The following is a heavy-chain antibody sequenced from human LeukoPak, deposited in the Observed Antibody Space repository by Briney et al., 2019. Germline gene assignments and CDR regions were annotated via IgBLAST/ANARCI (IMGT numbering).Heavy chain of an antibody. V-gene: IGHV3-21*01. Sequence: PGGSLRLSCAASGFTFTSYSMNWVRQAPGKGLEWVSSISGSSKHRYYADSVKGRFTISRDNAKSSLYLQMNSLRAEDTAVYYCVRDMTTVTKCYLQHLGQGTLVTVSS. D-gene: IGHD4-17*01. CDR1: GFTFTSYS. CDR2: ISGSSKHR. CDR3: VRDMTTVTKCYLQH. J-gene: IGHJ1*01.